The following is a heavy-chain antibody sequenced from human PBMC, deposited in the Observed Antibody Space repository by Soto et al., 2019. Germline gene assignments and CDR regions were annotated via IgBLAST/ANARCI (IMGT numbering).Heavy chain of an antibody. CDR1: GGSISSGGYY. Sequence: SETLSLTCTVSGGSISSGGYYWSWIRQHPGKGLEWIGYIYYSGSTYYNPSLKSRVTISVDTSKNQFSLKLSSVTAADTAVYYCARGGDTAMVNPYYFDYWGQGTLVTSPQ. CDR2: IYYSGST. J-gene: IGHJ4*02. D-gene: IGHD5-18*01. CDR3: ARGGDTAMVNPYYFDY. V-gene: IGHV4-31*03.